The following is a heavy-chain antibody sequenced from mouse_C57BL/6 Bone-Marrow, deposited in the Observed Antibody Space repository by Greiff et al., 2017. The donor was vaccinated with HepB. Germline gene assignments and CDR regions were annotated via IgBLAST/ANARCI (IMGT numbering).Heavy chain of an antibody. CDR1: GFTFSDYY. V-gene: IGHV5-16*01. D-gene: IGHD2-3*01. J-gene: IGHJ1*03. CDR2: INYDGSST. Sequence: EVMLVESEGGLVQPGSSMKLSCTASGFTFSDYYMAWVRQVPEKGLEWVANINYDGSSTYYLDSLKSRFIISRDNAKNILYLQMSSLKSEDTATYYCARDGYFSYWYFDVWGTGTTVTVAS. CDR3: ARDGYFSYWYFDV.